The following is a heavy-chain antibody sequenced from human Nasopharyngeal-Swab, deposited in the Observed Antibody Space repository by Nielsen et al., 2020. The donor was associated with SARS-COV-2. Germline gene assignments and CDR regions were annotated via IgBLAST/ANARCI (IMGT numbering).Heavy chain of an antibody. CDR3: ARIPNYGMDV. V-gene: IGHV5-10-1*01. Sequence: VRQMPGKGLEWMGRIDPSDSYTNYSPSFHGHVTISADKSISTAYLQWSSLKASDTAMYYCARIPNYGMDVWGQGTTVTVSS. CDR2: IDPSDSYT. J-gene: IGHJ6*02.